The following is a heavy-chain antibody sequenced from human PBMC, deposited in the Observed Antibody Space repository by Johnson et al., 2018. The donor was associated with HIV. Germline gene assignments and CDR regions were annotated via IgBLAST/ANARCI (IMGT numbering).Heavy chain of an antibody. CDR2: IYSGGLT. CDR1: GFPLINNY. J-gene: IGHJ3*02. Sequence: VQLVESGGGWIQPEGSLRLSCAVPGFPLINNYMSWVRQAPGKGLAWVSLIYSGGLTYYADSVMGRFTISRDNFKNTLYLQMNSLRVEDTALYYCARGFSDSSGYGYAFDIWGQGTMVTVSP. D-gene: IGHD3-22*01. CDR3: ARGFSDSSGYGYAFDI. V-gene: IGHV3-53*01.